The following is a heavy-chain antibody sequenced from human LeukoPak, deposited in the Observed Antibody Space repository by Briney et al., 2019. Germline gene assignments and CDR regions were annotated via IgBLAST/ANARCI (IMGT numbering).Heavy chain of an antibody. CDR2: ISSSSSYT. CDR1: GFTFSDYY. D-gene: IGHD3-10*01. CDR3: ARDGSWGYGSGSFDY. V-gene: IGHV3-11*06. J-gene: IGHJ4*02. Sequence: SGGSLRLSCAASGFTFSDYYMSWIRQAPGKGLEWVSYISSSSSYTNHADSVKGRFTISRDNAKNSLYLQMNSLRAEDTAVYYCARDGSWGYGSGSFDYWGQGTLVTVSS.